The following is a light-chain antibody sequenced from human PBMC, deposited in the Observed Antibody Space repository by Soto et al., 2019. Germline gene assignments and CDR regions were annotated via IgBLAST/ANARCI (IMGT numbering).Light chain of an antibody. V-gene: IGKV3-15*01. J-gene: IGKJ5*01. CDR2: GAS. Sequence: TQFPGTLSSSPGERATLSCRASQSVSSNLAWYQQKPGQAPRLLIYGASTRATGIPARFSGSGSGTEFTLTISSLQSEDFAVYYCQQYNNWPPYTFGQGTRLEIK. CDR3: QQYNNWPPYT. CDR1: QSVSSN.